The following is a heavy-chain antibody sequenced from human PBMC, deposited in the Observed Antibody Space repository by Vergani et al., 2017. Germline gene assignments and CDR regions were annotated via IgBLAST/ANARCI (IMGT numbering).Heavy chain of an antibody. V-gene: IGHV3-23*03. CDR1: GFTFSSYA. CDR2: IYSGGSST. Sequence: EVQLLESGGGLVQPGGSLRLSCAASGFTFSSYAMSWVRQAPGKGLEWVSVIYSGGSSTYYADSVKGRFTISRDNSKNTLYLQMNSLRAEDTAVYYCARDTTTVTPSGAFDIWGQGTLVTVSS. D-gene: IGHD4-17*01. CDR3: ARDTTTVTPSGAFDI. J-gene: IGHJ4*02.